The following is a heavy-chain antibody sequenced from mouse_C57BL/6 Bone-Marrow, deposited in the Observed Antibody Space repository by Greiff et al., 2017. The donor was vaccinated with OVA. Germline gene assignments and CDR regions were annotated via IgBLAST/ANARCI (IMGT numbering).Heavy chain of an antibody. Sequence: DVQLQELGPGLVKPSQSLSLTCSVTGYSITSGYYWNWIRQFPGNKLEWMGYISYDGSNNYNPSLKNRISITRDTSKNQFFLKLNSVTTEDTATYYCARARDGYARWFAYWGQGTLVTVSA. D-gene: IGHD2-2*01. V-gene: IGHV3-6*01. CDR2: ISYDGSN. J-gene: IGHJ3*01. CDR1: GYSITSGYY. CDR3: ARARDGYARWFAY.